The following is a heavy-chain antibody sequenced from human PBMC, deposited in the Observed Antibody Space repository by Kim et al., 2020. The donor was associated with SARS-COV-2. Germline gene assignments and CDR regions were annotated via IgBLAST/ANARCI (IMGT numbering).Heavy chain of an antibody. CDR3: ARGLQFSFEL. Sequence: GGSLRLSCAGSGFIFRNYGMDWVRQAPGKGLEWVAYINSGGSAIFYADSVRGRFSISRDDAKNSLFLQMNSLRDEDTATYYCARGLQFSFELWGQGIPVTVSS. CDR2: INSGGSAI. CDR1: GFIFRNYG. D-gene: IGHD2-21*01. J-gene: IGHJ4*02. V-gene: IGHV3-48*02.